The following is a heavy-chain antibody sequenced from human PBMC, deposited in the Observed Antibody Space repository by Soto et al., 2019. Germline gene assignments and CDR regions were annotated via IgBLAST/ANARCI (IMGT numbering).Heavy chain of an antibody. CDR2: ISSSSSYT. CDR3: ARDHDIVVVNTAMANPYSDYYGMDV. CDR1: GFTFSDYY. V-gene: IGHV3-11*06. Sequence: GGSLRLSCAASGFTFSDYYVSWIRQAPGKGLEWVSYISSSSSYTNYADSVKGRFTISRDNAKNSLYLQMNSLRAEDTAVYYCARDHDIVVVNTAMANPYSDYYGMDVWGQGTTVTVSS. D-gene: IGHD2-2*01. J-gene: IGHJ6*02.